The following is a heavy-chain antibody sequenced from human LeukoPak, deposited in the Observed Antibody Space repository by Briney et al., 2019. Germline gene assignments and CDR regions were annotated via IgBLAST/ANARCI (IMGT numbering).Heavy chain of an antibody. CDR3: ARVSCSGGSCYSFDY. Sequence: PSETLSLTCTVSGGSVSSGDYYWSWIRQPPGKGVEWIGYIYHSGSTFNNPSLKSRVTISVDTSKNQFSLKLSSVTAADTAVYYCARVSCSGGSCYSFDYWGQGSPVTVSS. J-gene: IGHJ4*02. D-gene: IGHD2-15*01. V-gene: IGHV4-30-4*01. CDR1: GGSVSSGDYY. CDR2: IYHSGST.